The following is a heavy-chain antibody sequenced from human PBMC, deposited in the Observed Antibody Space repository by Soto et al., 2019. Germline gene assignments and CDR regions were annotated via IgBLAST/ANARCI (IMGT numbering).Heavy chain of an antibody. J-gene: IGHJ4*02. Sequence: QVQLVQSGAEVKKPGSSVKVSCKASGGTFSSHVFNWVRQAPGQGLEWMGGIMPIIGTANYAQKFQGRVTITADEPTSTAYMELRSVRSDDTAVYYCARDLEFRDGNISHLDYWGQGTLVTVSS. CDR2: IMPIIGTA. V-gene: IGHV1-69*01. D-gene: IGHD1-1*01. CDR1: GGTFSSHV. CDR3: ARDLEFRDGNISHLDY.